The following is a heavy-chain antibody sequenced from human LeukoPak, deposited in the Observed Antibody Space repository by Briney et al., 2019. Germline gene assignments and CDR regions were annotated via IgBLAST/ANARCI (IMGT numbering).Heavy chain of an antibody. CDR3: ARGSSGWPYYFDY. J-gene: IGHJ4*02. D-gene: IGHD6-19*01. CDR2: INHSGSG. Sequence: SETLSLTCGVFGGSFSGYYWSWIRQPPGKGLEWIGEINHSGSGNYNTSLKSRVTISIDTSKNQFSLKLTSVTAADTAVYYCARGSSGWPYYFDYWGQGTLVTVSS. CDR1: GGSFSGYY. V-gene: IGHV4-34*01.